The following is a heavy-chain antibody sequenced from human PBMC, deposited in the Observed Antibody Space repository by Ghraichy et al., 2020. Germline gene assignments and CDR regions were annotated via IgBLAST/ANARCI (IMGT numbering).Heavy chain of an antibody. CDR2: IYYIGST. J-gene: IGHJ3*02. Sequence: SETLSLTCTVSGGSISSYYWSWIRQPPGKGLEWIGYIYYIGSTNYNPTLKSRVTISVDTSKNQFSLKLSSVTAADTAVYYCARVSKYGDSRHAFDIWGQGTMVTVSS. CDR3: ARVSKYGDSRHAFDI. D-gene: IGHD4-17*01. CDR1: GGSISSYY. V-gene: IGHV4-59*01.